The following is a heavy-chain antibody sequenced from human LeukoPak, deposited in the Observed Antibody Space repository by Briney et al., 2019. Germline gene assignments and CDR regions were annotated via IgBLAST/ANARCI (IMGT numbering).Heavy chain of an antibody. CDR3: ARMPRWDGYDLDY. D-gene: IGHD5-12*01. V-gene: IGHV4-59*01. Sequence: PSETLSPTCTVSGGSISSYYWSWLRQPPGKGLEWIGYIYYSGSTNYNPSLKSRVTISVDTSKNQFSLKLSSVTAADTAVYYCARMPRWDGYDLDYWGQGTLVTVSS. J-gene: IGHJ4*02. CDR1: GGSISSYY. CDR2: IYYSGST.